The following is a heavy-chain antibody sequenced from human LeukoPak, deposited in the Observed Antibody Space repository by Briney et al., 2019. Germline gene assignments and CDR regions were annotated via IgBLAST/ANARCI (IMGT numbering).Heavy chain of an antibody. CDR3: ARDNDYGDYFDY. D-gene: IGHD4-17*01. CDR2: ISSSSSYI. J-gene: IGHJ4*02. V-gene: IGHV3-21*01. Sequence: GGSLRLSCAASGFTFSSYSMNWVRQAPGQGLEWVSSISSSSSYIYYADSVKGRFTISRDNAKNSLYLQMNSLRAEDTAVYYCARDNDYGDYFDYWGQGTLVTVSS. CDR1: GFTFSSYS.